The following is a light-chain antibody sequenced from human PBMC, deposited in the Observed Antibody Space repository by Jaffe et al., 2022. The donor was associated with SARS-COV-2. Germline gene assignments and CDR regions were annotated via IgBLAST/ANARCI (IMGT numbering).Light chain of an antibody. CDR3: ATWDDSLNGWV. V-gene: IGLV1-44*01. J-gene: IGLJ3*02. CDR2: SIN. CDR1: SSNIGSNA. Sequence: QSVLTQPPSASGTPGQRVTISCSGSSSNIGSNAVNWYQQLPGMAPKLLIYSINQRPSGVPDRFSGSKSGTSASLAISGLQSEDEADYYCATWDDSLNGWVFGGGTKLTVL.